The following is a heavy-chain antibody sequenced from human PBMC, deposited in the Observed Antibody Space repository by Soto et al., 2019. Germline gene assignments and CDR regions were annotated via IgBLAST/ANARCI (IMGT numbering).Heavy chain of an antibody. J-gene: IGHJ3*02. CDR2: IYSGGST. CDR1: GFTVSSNY. D-gene: IGHD3-3*01. Sequence: GGSLRLSCAASGFTVSSNYMSWVRQAPGKGLEWVSVIYSGGSTYYADSVKGRFTISRDNSKNTLYLQMNSLRAEGTAVYYCARDTNYDFWSGYPDDAFDIWGQGTMVTVSS. CDR3: ARDTNYDFWSGYPDDAFDI. V-gene: IGHV3-66*01.